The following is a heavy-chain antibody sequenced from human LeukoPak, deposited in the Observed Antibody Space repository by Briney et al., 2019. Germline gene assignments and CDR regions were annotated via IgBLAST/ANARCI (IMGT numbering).Heavy chain of an antibody. CDR3: ARWDSGSCSD. Sequence: GGSLRLSCAASGFTFSDHYMDWVRQAPGKGLEWVGRTKNKANSYTTEYAASVKGRFTISRDESKNSLYLQMNSLKTEDTAVYYCARWDSGSCSDWGQGTLVTVSS. J-gene: IGHJ4*02. D-gene: IGHD1-26*01. CDR1: GFTFSDHY. V-gene: IGHV3-72*01. CDR2: TKNKANSYTT.